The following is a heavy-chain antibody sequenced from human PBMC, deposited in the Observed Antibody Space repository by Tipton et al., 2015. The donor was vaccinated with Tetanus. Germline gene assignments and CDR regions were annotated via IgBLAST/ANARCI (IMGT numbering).Heavy chain of an antibody. Sequence: QSGAEVKKPGSSMKVSCKTPGGSFSTYITSWVRQAPGQGLEWMGGIIPIFGTITYAQKFQGRVTITADKSTNTAYMELSSLSSEDTAVYYCARPDRYCSGGSCYLALDYWGQGTLVTVSS. V-gene: IGHV1-69*06. CDR2: IIPIFGTI. D-gene: IGHD2-15*01. J-gene: IGHJ4*02. CDR1: GGSFSTYI. CDR3: ARPDRYCSGGSCYLALDY.